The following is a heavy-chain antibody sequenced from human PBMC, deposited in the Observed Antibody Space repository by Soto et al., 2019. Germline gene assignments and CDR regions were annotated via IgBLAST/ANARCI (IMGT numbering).Heavy chain of an antibody. Sequence: GGSLRLSCAASGFTFSYTEMNWVRQAPGKGLEWVSYISGSANNIYYAGSVKGRFTISRDNAKNTLYLQMNSLRAEDTAVYYCARSILAAAGREAFDIWGQGTLVTVSS. J-gene: IGHJ3*02. D-gene: IGHD6-13*01. CDR3: ARSILAAAGREAFDI. V-gene: IGHV3-48*03. CDR1: GFTFSYTE. CDR2: ISGSANNI.